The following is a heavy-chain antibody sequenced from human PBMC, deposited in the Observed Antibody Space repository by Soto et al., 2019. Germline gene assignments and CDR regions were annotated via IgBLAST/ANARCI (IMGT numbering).Heavy chain of an antibody. CDR3: AHEFYYDILTCYPHGAFDI. J-gene: IGHJ3*02. V-gene: IGHV2-5*02. CDR2: IYWDDDK. D-gene: IGHD3-9*01. Sequence: QITLKESGPTLVKPTQTLTLTCTFSGFSLSTSGVGVGWIRQPPGKALEWLALIYWDDDKRYSPSLKSRLTITKDTSKNQVVLTMTNMDPVDTATYYCAHEFYYDILTCYPHGAFDIWGQGTMVTVSS. CDR1: GFSLSTSGVG.